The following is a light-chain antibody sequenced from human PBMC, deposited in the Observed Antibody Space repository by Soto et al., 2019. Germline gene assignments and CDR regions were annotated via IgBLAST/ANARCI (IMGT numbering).Light chain of an antibody. CDR2: GAS. V-gene: IGKV3-20*01. CDR3: QQYGSSPLT. CDR1: QSVSSSY. Sequence: EIVLTQSPGTLSLSPGERATLSCRASQSVSSSYLAWYQQKPGQAPMLLIYGASSRATDIPDRFSGSGSGTDFTLTISRLEPEDFAVYYCQQYGSSPLTFGGGTKVEIK. J-gene: IGKJ4*01.